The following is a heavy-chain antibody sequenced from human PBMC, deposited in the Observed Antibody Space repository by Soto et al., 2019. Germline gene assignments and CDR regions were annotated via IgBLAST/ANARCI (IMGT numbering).Heavy chain of an antibody. Sequence: QVQLVQSRGEVKKPGASVKVSCKTSGYSFTTYGISWVRQAPGQGLEWMGWISGYNGNTNYAQNLQGRVTMTTDRSTTTAYMALRSLRSDDRAVYYCAREGPAPYLYYGMDVWGQASTVTVSS. CDR3: AREGPAPYLYYGMDV. CDR2: ISGYNGNT. CDR1: GYSFTTYG. V-gene: IGHV1-18*01. J-gene: IGHJ6*02.